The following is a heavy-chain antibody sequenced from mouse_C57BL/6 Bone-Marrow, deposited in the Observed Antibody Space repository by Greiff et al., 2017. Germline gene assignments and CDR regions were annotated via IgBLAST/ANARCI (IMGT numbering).Heavy chain of an antibody. CDR1: GYTFTSYW. V-gene: IGHV1-72*01. D-gene: IGHD2-4*01. CDR3: ARTEIYYDDDALLDY. Sequence: VQLQQPGAELVKPGASVKLSCKASGYTFTSYWMHWVKQRPGRGLEWIGRIDPNSGGTNYNEKFKSKATLTVDKPSSTAYMQLSSLTSEDSAVXYCARTEIYYDDDALLDYWGQGTTLTVSS. CDR2: IDPNSGGT. J-gene: IGHJ2*01.